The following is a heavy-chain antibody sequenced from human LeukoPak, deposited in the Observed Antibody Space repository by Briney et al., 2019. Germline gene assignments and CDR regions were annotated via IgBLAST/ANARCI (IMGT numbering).Heavy chain of an antibody. Sequence: GGSLRLSCAASGFTFSGSAMHWVRQASGKELEWVGRIRSKANSYATAYAASVKGRFTISRDGSKNTAYLQMNSLKTEDTAVYYCTRSDILTGYLDYWGQGTLVTVSS. D-gene: IGHD3-9*01. CDR1: GFTFSGSA. J-gene: IGHJ4*02. CDR3: TRSDILTGYLDY. CDR2: IRSKANSYAT. V-gene: IGHV3-73*01.